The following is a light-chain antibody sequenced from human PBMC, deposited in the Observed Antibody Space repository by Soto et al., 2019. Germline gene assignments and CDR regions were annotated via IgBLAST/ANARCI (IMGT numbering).Light chain of an antibody. CDR1: SSNIGLND. Sequence: QSVLTQPPSASGTPGQTVTISCSGSSSNIGLNDVHWYRQLSGTAAQILIYDTNQQATGVPDRFSGSRSGTSASLAIHGLQSEDEADDHCAAWDDSLNGPVFGGGTKLTVL. CDR3: AAWDDSLNGPV. V-gene: IGLV1-44*01. J-gene: IGLJ2*01. CDR2: DTN.